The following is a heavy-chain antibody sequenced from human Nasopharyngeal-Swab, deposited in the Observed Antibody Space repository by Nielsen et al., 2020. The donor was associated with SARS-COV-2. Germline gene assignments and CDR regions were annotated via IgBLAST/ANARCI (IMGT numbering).Heavy chain of an antibody. CDR3: ARSGGGSASYYSYYMDV. CDR2: INPNTGGT. CDR1: GYTFNDYY. D-gene: IGHD1-26*01. V-gene: IGHV1-2*04. Sequence: ASVKVSCKASGYTFNDYYIHWVRQAPGQGLEWMGWINPNTGGTYTAQNFQGWLTMTRNTSINTAYMELTRLRSDDTAMYYCARSGGGSASYYSYYMDVWGKGTTVTVSS. J-gene: IGHJ6*03.